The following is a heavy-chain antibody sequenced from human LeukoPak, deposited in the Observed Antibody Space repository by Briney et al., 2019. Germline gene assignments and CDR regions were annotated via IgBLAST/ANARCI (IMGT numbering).Heavy chain of an antibody. CDR2: IYYSGST. CDR3: ARDRLTSGMDV. CDR1: GGSVSSSSYH. Sequence: SETLSLTCTVSGGSVSSSSYHWGWIRQSPGKGLEWIGNIYYSGSTYYNPSLRNQVTISVDTSKNQFSLKLSSVTAADTAVYYCARDRLTSGMDVWGQGTTVTVSS. V-gene: IGHV4-39*02. J-gene: IGHJ6*02.